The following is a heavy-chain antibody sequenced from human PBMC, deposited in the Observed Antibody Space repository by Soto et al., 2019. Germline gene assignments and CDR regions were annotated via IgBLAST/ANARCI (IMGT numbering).Heavy chain of an antibody. Sequence: GESLKISCKGSGYSFTSYWISWVRQMPGKGLEWMGRIDPSDSYTNYSPSFQGHVTISADKSISTAYLQWSSLKASDTAMYYCAIVQAAITPYYYYYGMDVWGQGTKVTVYS. V-gene: IGHV5-10-1*01. CDR1: GYSFTSYW. CDR2: IDPSDSYT. CDR3: AIVQAAITPYYYYYGMDV. D-gene: IGHD2-2*02. J-gene: IGHJ6*02.